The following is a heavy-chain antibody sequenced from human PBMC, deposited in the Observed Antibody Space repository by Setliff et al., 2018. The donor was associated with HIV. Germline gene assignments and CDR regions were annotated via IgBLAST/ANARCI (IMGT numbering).Heavy chain of an antibody. D-gene: IGHD1-26*01. Sequence: PGGSLRLSCAASGFTFSRYWMHWVRQVPGQGLVWVSGINNDTTTTAYADSVKGRFSISRDNAKNTLYLQMNDLRGEDTAVYYCAILSYSSGWGQGTQVTVSS. CDR3: AILSYSSG. CDR2: INNDTTTT. J-gene: IGHJ4*02. CDR1: GFTFSRYW. V-gene: IGHV3-74*01.